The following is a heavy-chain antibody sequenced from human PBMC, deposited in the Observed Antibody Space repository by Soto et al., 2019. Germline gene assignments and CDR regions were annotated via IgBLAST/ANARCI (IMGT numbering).Heavy chain of an antibody. CDR2: IIPIFGVT. D-gene: IGHD1-1*01. CDR1: GGTFSSYT. J-gene: IGHJ4*02. V-gene: IGHV1-69*08. Sequence: QVQLVQSGAEVKKPGSSVKVSCKASGGTFSSYTITWVRQAPGQGLEWLGRIIPIFGVTNYAQKFQDRVTMTADRPTTTAYMELSRLRSEDTAVYYCVRDWESTTQTWGFGDSWGQGTLVTVSS. CDR3: VRDWESTTQTWGFGDS.